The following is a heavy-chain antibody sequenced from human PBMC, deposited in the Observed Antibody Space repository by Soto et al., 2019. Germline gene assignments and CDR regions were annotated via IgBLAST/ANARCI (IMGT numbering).Heavy chain of an antibody. V-gene: IGHV3-11*01. CDR3: ASLNTVVRYNWFDP. CDR2: ISSSGNTI. CDR1: GFTFSDYY. Sequence: PGGSLRLSCAASGFTFSDYYMSWIRQAPGKGLEWVSYISSSGNTIYYADSVKGRFTISRDNAKNSLYLQMNSLRAEDTAVYYCASLNTVVRYNWFDPWGQGTLVTVSS. J-gene: IGHJ5*02. D-gene: IGHD4-17*01.